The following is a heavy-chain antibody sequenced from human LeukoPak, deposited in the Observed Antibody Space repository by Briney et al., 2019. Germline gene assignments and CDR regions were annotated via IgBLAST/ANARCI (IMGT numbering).Heavy chain of an antibody. CDR3: AKDYYSGYSHGYAHDY. D-gene: IGHD5-18*01. Sequence: GRSLRLSCAASGFTFSSYGMHWVRQAPGKGLEWVALIWYDGINKYYADSVKGRFTISRDNSKNTLYLQMNSLRPEDTAVYYCAKDYYSGYSHGYAHDYWGQGTLVTVSS. V-gene: IGHV3-33*06. J-gene: IGHJ4*02. CDR1: GFTFSSYG. CDR2: IWYDGINK.